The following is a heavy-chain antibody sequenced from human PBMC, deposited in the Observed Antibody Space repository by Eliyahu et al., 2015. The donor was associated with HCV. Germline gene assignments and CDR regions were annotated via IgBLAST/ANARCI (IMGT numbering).Heavy chain of an antibody. D-gene: IGHD2-2*01. CDR1: VFPFXASA. CDR2: IRSRVNNEAT. V-gene: IGHV3-73*02. CDR3: SRHNSDQFDQLDY. J-gene: IGHJ4*02. Sequence: EVQLVESGGGLVQPGGSLKXXCATXVFPFXASAMHWVRQVPGKGLEWXGRIRSRVNNEATAYGVSVKGRFTITRDDSHNTVYLQMNSLKTEDTAVYYCSRHNSDQFDQLDYWGQGTLVXVSS.